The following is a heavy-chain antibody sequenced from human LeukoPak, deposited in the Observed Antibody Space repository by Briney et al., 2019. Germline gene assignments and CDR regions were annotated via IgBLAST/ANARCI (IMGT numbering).Heavy chain of an antibody. CDR1: GYTFTGYY. CDR2: INPNSGGT. V-gene: IGHV1-2*02. J-gene: IGHJ4*02. D-gene: IGHD6-19*01. Sequence: ASVKVSCKASGYTFTGYYMHWVRQAPGQGLEWMGWINPNSGGTNYAQKFQGRVTMTRDTSISTAYMELSRLRSDDTAVYYCARGGLQKCPGSSGWYRDYWGQGTLVTVSS. CDR3: ARGGLQKCPGSSGWYRDY.